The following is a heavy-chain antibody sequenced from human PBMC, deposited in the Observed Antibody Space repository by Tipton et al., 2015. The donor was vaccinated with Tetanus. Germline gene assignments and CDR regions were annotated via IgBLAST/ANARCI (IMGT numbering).Heavy chain of an antibody. CDR2: IYYTGNT. CDR1: GGSISSFY. V-gene: IGHV4-59*01. Sequence: TLSLTCTVSGGSISSFYWSWIRQSPGRGLEWIGYIYYTGNTNYNPSLKSRVTISADTTKKQFSLNLRSVTAADTAVYYCARHEESTDYCDNWGQGTLVTVSS. J-gene: IGHJ4*02. D-gene: IGHD5/OR15-5a*01. CDR3: ARHEESTDYCDN.